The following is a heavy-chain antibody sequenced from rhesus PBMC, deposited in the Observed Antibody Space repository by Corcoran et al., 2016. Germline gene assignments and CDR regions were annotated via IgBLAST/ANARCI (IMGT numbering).Heavy chain of an antibody. CDR1: GFTFSSYW. D-gene: IGHD6-13*01. CDR3: AKVKYGSWSSFDY. V-gene: IGHV3S42*01. CDR2: INSGGVNT. Sequence: EVQLVESGGGLAKPGGSLRLSCAASGFTFSSYWMNWVRQTPGKGLEWISAINSGGVNTYYADSVKGRVTISRDNSKNTLSLQMNSLRAEDTAVYYCAKVKYGSWSSFDYWGQGVLVTVSS. J-gene: IGHJ4*01.